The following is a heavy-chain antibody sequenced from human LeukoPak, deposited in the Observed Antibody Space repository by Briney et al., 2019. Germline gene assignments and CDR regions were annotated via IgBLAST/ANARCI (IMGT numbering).Heavy chain of an antibody. J-gene: IGHJ3*01. CDR1: GFTFSSYA. CDR3: AKARLGWLVRRGEAFDV. V-gene: IGHV3-23*01. Sequence: GGSLRLSCAASGFTFSSYAMSWVRQAPGKGLEWVSAISGSGGSTYYADSVKGRFTISRDNSKNTLYLQMNSLRAEDTAVYYCAKARLGWLVRRGEAFDVWGQGTMVTVSS. CDR2: ISGSGGST. D-gene: IGHD3-3*01.